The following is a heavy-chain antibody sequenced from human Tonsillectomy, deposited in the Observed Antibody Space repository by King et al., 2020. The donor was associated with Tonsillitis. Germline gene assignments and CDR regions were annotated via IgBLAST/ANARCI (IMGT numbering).Heavy chain of an antibody. CDR2: INPNSGDT. CDR1: GYTFNGYY. V-gene: IGHV1-2*02. D-gene: IGHD3-9*01. CDR3: ARGAYDLLTGYYLPYHFDY. J-gene: IGHJ4*02. Sequence: QLVQSGAEVKKPGASVRVSCKASGYTFNGYYIHWVRQAPGQGLEWMGWINPNSGDTNHAQRLQGRVAMTRDTSISTAYLELTRLRSHDTAVYYCARGAYDLLTGYYLPYHFDYWGQGTLVTASS.